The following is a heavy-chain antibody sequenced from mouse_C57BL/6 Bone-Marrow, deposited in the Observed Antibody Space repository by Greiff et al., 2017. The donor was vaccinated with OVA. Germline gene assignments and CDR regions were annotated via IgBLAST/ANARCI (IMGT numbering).Heavy chain of an antibody. CDR2: IDPSDSYT. CDR1: GYTFTSYW. V-gene: IGHV1-69*01. J-gene: IGHJ2*01. Sequence: QVQLKQPGAELVMPGASVKLSCKASGYTFTSYWMHWVKQRPGQGLEWIGEIDPSDSYTNYNQTFKGKSTLTVDKSSSTAYMQLSSLTSEDSAVYYCARGDYGSPFDYWGQGTTLTVSS. CDR3: ARGDYGSPFDY. D-gene: IGHD1-1*01.